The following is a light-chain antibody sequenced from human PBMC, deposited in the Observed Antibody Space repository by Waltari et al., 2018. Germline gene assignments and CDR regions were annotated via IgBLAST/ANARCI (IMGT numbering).Light chain of an antibody. CDR2: DDS. J-gene: IGLJ2*01. V-gene: IGLV3-21*03. Sequence: SYVLTQPPPVSVAPGKTARIPCGGNDIGTRIVHWYQQKPGQAPVLVVFDDSDRPSGIPERFSGSNSANTATLTISRVEAGDEADYYCHVWDTKTDHVVFGGGTKLTVL. CDR3: HVWDTKTDHVV. CDR1: DIGTRI.